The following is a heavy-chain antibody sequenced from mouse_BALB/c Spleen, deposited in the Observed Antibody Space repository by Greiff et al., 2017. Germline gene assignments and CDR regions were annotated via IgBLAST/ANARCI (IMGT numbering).Heavy chain of an antibody. Sequence: EVQLVESGGGLVQPKGSLKLSCAASGFTFNTYAMNWVRQAPGKGLEWVARIRSKSNNYATYYADSVKDRFTISRDDSQSMLYLQMNNLKTEDTAMYYCVRHAVLRLHAMDYWGQGTSVTVSS. D-gene: IGHD1-2*01. CDR3: VRHAVLRLHAMDY. J-gene: IGHJ4*01. CDR1: GFTFNTYA. V-gene: IGHV10-1*02. CDR2: IRSKSNNYAT.